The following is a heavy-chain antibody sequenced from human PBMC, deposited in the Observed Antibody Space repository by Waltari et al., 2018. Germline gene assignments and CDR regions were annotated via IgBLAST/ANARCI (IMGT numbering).Heavy chain of an antibody. V-gene: IGHV3-7*01. J-gene: IGHJ5*02. Sequence: EVXLVESGXGMVKPGGSXSLPGQASGLPFSRYWMGWVRQAPGKXLEWVXNIKQXGSEKXYVDSVKGRFXISRDNAKNSLYLQMNSXRAEDTAVXYXARXATTVTTYWFDXWGQGTLVTVSS. CDR2: IKQXGSEK. CDR1: GLPFSRYW. CDR3: ARXATTVTTYWFDX. D-gene: IGHD4-17*01.